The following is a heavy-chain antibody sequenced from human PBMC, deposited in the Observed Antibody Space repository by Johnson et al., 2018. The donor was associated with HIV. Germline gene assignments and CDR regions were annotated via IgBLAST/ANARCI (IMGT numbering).Heavy chain of an antibody. Sequence: QVQLVESGGGVVQPVRSLRLSCAASGFTFSNYAMHWVRQAPGKGLEWVAVISYDGSNKYYADSVKGRFTISRDNSKNTLYLQMNSLRAEDTAVYYCARTEITFGGVIDPHDAFDIWGQGTMVTVSS. CDR2: ISYDGSNK. CDR3: ARTEITFGGVIDPHDAFDI. D-gene: IGHD3-16*02. CDR1: GFTFSNYA. V-gene: IGHV3-30-3*01. J-gene: IGHJ3*02.